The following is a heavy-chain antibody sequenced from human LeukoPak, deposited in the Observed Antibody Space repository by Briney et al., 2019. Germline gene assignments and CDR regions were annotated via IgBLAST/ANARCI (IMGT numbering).Heavy chain of an antibody. V-gene: IGHV1-69*04. CDR3: ARGGYCSSTSCYSPYYYYYGMDV. J-gene: IGHJ6*02. CDR2: IIPIFGIA. D-gene: IGHD2-2*01. Sequence: SVNLSCKASGGTFSSYAISWVRHAPAPGLEWMGRIIPIFGIANYAQKFQGRVTITADKSTSTAYMELSSLISEDTAVYFCARGGYCSSTSCYSPYYYYYGMDVWGQGTTVTVSS. CDR1: GGTFSSYA.